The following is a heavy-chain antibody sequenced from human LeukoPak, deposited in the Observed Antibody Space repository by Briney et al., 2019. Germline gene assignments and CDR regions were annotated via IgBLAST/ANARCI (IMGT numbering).Heavy chain of an antibody. CDR2: IRYDGSNK. CDR3: AKIKCGGDCYSHYFDY. CDR1: GFTFSSYG. V-gene: IGHV3-30*02. D-gene: IGHD2-21*01. Sequence: GGSLRLSCAASGFTFSSYGMHWVRQATGKGLEWVAFIRYDGSNKYYADSVKGRFTISRDNSMNTLYLQMNSLRAEDTAVYYCAKIKCGGDCYSHYFDYWGQGTLVTVSS. J-gene: IGHJ4*02.